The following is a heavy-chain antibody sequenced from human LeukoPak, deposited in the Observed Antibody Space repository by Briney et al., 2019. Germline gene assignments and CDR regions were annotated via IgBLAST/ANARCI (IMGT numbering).Heavy chain of an antibody. V-gene: IGHV3-30*18. J-gene: IGHJ4*02. D-gene: IGHD5-12*01. CDR2: ISYDGSNK. Sequence: GGSLRLSCAASGFTFSSYGMHWVRQAPGKGLEWVAVISYDGSNKYYADSVKGRFTISRDDSKNTLYLQMNSLRAEDTAVYYCAKDRYSGYDCVDYWGQGTLVTVSS. CDR3: AKDRYSGYDCVDY. CDR1: GFTFSSYG.